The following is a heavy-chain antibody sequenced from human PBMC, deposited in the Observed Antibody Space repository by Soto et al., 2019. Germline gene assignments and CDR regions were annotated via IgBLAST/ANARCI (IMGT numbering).Heavy chain of an antibody. J-gene: IGHJ6*02. D-gene: IGHD1-1*01. CDR1: RSTFRTYA. V-gene: IGHV1-3*01. CDR2: LNGGTGQT. Sequence: ASVEDAYKASRSTFRTYAIHWVRQAPGQSLEWMGWLNGGTGQTRYSQRFQDRVTITRGTSASTAYMGVSSLRPEDTAVYYCARGKAMEANYYYYGMNIWRQGTTVTVSS. CDR3: ARGKAMEANYYYYGMNI.